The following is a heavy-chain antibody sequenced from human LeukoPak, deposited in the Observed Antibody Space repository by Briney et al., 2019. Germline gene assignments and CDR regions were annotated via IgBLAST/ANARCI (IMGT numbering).Heavy chain of an antibody. J-gene: IGHJ4*02. D-gene: IGHD6-6*01. CDR1: GFTFSSYA. V-gene: IGHV3-23*01. CDR2: ISGSGGST. Sequence: PGGSLRLFCAASGFTFSSYAMSWVRQAPGKGLEWVSAISGSGGSTHYADSVKGRFTISRDNSKNTLYLQMNSLRAEDTAVYYCAKARQPYSSSSGFDYWGQGTLVTVSS. CDR3: AKARQPYSSSSGFDY.